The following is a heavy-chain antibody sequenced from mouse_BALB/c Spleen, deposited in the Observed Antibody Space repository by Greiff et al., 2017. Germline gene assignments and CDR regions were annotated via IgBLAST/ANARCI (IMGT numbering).Heavy chain of an antibody. D-gene: IGHD2-1*01. V-gene: IGHV1S81*02. CDR2: INPSNGGT. Sequence: VQLQQPGAELVKPGASVKLSCKASGYTFTSYYMYWVKQRPGQGLEWIGGINPSNGGTNFNEKFKSKATLTVDKSSSTAYMQLSSLTSEDSAVYYCTRDGNYEDYFDYWGQGTTLTVSS. CDR1: GYTFTSYY. CDR3: TRDGNYEDYFDY. J-gene: IGHJ2*01.